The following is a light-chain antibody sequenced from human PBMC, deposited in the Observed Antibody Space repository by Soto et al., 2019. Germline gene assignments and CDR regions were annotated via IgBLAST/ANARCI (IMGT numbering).Light chain of an antibody. CDR2: AAS. CDR1: QGISTY. CDR3: QNYDSAPLFT. V-gene: IGKV1-27*01. J-gene: IGKJ3*01. Sequence: DIQMTQTPPSLSASVGDRVTITCRASQGISTYLAWYQQKPGKVPKLLIYAASTLQSGVPSRFSGSGSGTDFTLTISSLQPEDVATYYCQNYDSAPLFTFGPGTRVDVK.